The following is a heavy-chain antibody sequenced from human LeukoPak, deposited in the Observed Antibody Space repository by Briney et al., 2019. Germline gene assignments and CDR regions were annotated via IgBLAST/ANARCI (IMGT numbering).Heavy chain of an antibody. CDR2: IHKAGTES. CDR1: GFTFTDYW. J-gene: IGHJ4*02. D-gene: IGHD1-26*01. V-gene: IGHV3-7*01. Sequence: PGGSLRLSCAASGFTFTDYWMTWVRQVPGKGLEWVANIHKAGTESYYVDSVKGRFAISRDNAKNSLYLQLSSLRVDDTAVSYCARVGTWELQRVFDYWGQGTLVTVSS. CDR3: ARVGTWELQRVFDY.